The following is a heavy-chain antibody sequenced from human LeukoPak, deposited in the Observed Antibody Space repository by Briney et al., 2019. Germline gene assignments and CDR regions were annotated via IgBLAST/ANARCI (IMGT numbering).Heavy chain of an antibody. Sequence: PGGSLRLSCAASGFTFSSYAMSWVRQAPGKGLEWVSAISGSGGSTYYADSVKGRFTISRDNSKNTLYLQMNSLRAEDTAVYYCAKMGYCSSTSCYIARAFDIWGQGTMVTVSS. CDR3: AKMGYCSSTSCYIARAFDI. V-gene: IGHV3-23*01. D-gene: IGHD2-2*02. CDR1: GFTFSSYA. J-gene: IGHJ3*02. CDR2: ISGSGGST.